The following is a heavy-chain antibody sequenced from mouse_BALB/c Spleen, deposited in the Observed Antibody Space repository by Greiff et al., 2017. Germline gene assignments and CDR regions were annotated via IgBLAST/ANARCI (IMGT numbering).Heavy chain of an antibody. CDR1: GFTFSSFG. CDR2: ISSGSSTI. J-gene: IGHJ4*01. Sequence: EVHLVESGGGLVQPGGSRKLSCAASGFTFSSFGMHWVRQAPEKGLEWVAYISSGSSTIYYADTVKGRFTISRDNPKNTLFLQMTSLRSEDTAMYYCARWGGNYEGYYAMDYWGQGTSVTVSS. D-gene: IGHD2-1*01. V-gene: IGHV5-17*02. CDR3: ARWGGNYEGYYAMDY.